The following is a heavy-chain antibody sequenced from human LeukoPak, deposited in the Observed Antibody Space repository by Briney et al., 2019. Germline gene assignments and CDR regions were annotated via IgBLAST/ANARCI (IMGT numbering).Heavy chain of an antibody. CDR3: ARVVVVPAAIYNYYYGMDV. V-gene: IGHV1-2*02. D-gene: IGHD2-2*01. J-gene: IGHJ6*02. CDR1: GYTFTRYY. CDR2: INPNSGGT. Sequence: GASVKVSCKASGYTFTRYYMHWVRQAPGQGLEWMGWINPNSGGTNYAQKFQGRVTMTRDTSISTAYMELSRLRSDDTAVYYCARVVVVPAAIYNYYYGMDVWGQGTTVTVSS.